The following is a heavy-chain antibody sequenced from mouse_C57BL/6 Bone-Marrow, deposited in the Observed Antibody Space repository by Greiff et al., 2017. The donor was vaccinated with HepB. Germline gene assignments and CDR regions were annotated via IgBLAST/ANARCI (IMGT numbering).Heavy chain of an antibody. D-gene: IGHD1-1*01. V-gene: IGHV1-19*01. CDR2: INPYNGGT. CDR1: GYTFTDYY. J-gene: IGHJ1*03. CDR3: ASEGTVVDRDWYFDV. Sequence: VPLQQSGPVLVQPGASVKMSCKASGYTFTDYYMNWVKQSHGKSLEWIGVINPYNGGTSYNQKFKGKATLTVDKSSSTDYMELNSLTTRDSAVYYCASEGTVVDRDWYFDVWGTGTTVTVSS.